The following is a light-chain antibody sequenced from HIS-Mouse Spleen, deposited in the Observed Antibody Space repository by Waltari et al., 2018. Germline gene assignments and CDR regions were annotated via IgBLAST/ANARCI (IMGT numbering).Light chain of an antibody. V-gene: IGLV1-40*01. CDR3: QSYDSSLSWV. Sequence: QSVLTQPPSVSGAPGQRVTISCTGSSSNIGAGYDVHWYQQLPGTAPKLLIYGTSNRPAGVPDRCSGSKSGTSASLAITGLQAEDEADYYCQSYDSSLSWVFGGGTKLTVL. J-gene: IGLJ3*02. CDR2: GTS. CDR1: SSNIGAGYD.